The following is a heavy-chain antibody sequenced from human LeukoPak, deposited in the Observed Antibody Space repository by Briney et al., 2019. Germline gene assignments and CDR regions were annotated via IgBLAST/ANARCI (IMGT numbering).Heavy chain of an antibody. CDR3: AKSPVSSCRGSFCYPFDY. Sequence: SGGSLRLSCAASGFTFSTYAMSWVRQIPGKGLEWVSAISGSDDGTYYADSVKGRFTISRDNSRNTLYLQMSTLRAEDTAVYFCAKSPVSSCRGSFCYPFDYWGQGNLVTVSS. J-gene: IGHJ4*02. CDR1: GFTFSTYA. CDR2: ISGSDDGT. V-gene: IGHV3-23*01. D-gene: IGHD2-15*01.